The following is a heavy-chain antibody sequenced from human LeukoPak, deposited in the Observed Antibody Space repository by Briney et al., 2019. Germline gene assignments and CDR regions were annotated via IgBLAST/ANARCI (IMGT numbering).Heavy chain of an antibody. Sequence: TGGSLRLSCVASGFTFSDYYMDWVRQAPGQGLEWVGRARNRANSYTTEYAASVKDRFITSRDDSKNLLYLQLNSLKTEDTAVYFCARRGLSDSRGFYPDFDYWGRGNLVTVSS. J-gene: IGHJ4*02. V-gene: IGHV3-72*01. CDR3: ARRGLSDSRGFYPDFDY. CDR2: ARNRANSYTT. CDR1: GFTFSDYY. D-gene: IGHD3-10*01.